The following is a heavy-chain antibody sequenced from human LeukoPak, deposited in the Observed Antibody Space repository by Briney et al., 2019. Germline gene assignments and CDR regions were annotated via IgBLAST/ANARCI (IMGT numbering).Heavy chain of an antibody. Sequence: GGSLRLSCAASGFTFGSYDMHWVRQSPGKGLGGVAFIRYDGSNKHYADSVKGRFTISRDNSKNTLYLRMNSLRAEDTAVYLCANLGMGIDYWGQGTLVTVST. CDR2: IRYDGSNK. CDR3: ANLGMGIDY. D-gene: IGHD7-27*01. CDR1: GFTFGSYD. V-gene: IGHV3-30*02. J-gene: IGHJ4*02.